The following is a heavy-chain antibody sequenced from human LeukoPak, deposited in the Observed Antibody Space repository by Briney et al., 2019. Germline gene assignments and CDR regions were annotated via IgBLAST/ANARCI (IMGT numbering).Heavy chain of an antibody. CDR2: ISVSGGRT. CDR3: AKRGVVIRVILVGFHKEAYYFDS. D-gene: IGHD3-22*01. CDR1: GITLSNYG. V-gene: IGHV3-23*01. J-gene: IGHJ4*02. Sequence: GGSLRLSCAVSGITLSNYGMSWVRQAPGKGLKWVAGISVSGGRTNYADSVKGRFTISRDNPKNTLYLQMNSLRAEDTAVYFCAKRGVVIRVILVGFHKEAYYFDSWGQGALVTVSS.